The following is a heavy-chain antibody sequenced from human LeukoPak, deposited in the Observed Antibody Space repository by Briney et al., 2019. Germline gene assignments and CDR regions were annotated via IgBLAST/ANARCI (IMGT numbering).Heavy chain of an antibody. V-gene: IGHV3-30*02. Sequence: QTGGSLRLSCVASGFTFTTYAMHWVRQAPGKGLEWVAFIQYDGNTKYYADSVKGRFTISRDNAKNSLYLQMNSLRAEDTAVYYCARDPLPTGGYDFWSGYYTVNAFDIWGQGTMVTVSS. CDR2: IQYDGNTK. CDR1: GFTFTTYA. D-gene: IGHD3-3*01. CDR3: ARDPLPTGGYDFWSGYYTVNAFDI. J-gene: IGHJ3*02.